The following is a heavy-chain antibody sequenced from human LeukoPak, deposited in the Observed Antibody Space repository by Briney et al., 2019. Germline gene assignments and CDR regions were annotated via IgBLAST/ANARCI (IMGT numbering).Heavy chain of an antibody. CDR2: IKQDGSEK. CDR1: GLTLRDNW. J-gene: IGHJ4*02. V-gene: IGHV3-7*01. D-gene: IGHD6-19*01. Sequence: PGGSLRLSCAASGLTLRDNWMSWVRQAQGKGLEWVANIKQDGSEKYYVDSVKGRFTISRDNAKNSLYLQMNSLRAEDTAVFYCARDRGGSGWYEFECWGKGTLVTVSS. CDR3: ARDRGGSGWYEFEC.